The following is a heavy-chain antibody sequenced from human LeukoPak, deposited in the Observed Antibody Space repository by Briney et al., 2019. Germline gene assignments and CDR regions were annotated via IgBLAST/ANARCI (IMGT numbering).Heavy chain of an antibody. J-gene: IGHJ6*04. Sequence: GGSLRLSCAASGFTFSSYWMHWVRQAPGKGLVWVSRINSDGSSRSYADSVKGRFTISRDNAKNTLYLQMNSLRAEDTAVFYCAKSRGDEYQLPRRYGLDVWGKGTTVTVSS. D-gene: IGHD2-2*01. CDR3: AKSRGDEYQLPRRYGLDV. V-gene: IGHV3-74*01. CDR2: INSDGSSR. CDR1: GFTFSSYW.